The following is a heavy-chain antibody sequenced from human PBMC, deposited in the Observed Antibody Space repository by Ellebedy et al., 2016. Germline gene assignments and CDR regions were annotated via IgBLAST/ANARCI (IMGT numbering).Heavy chain of an antibody. D-gene: IGHD6-13*01. CDR2: INAGNGNR. CDR3: AVGSVLAAAGPTARFDP. V-gene: IGHV1-3*01. CDR1: GYTFTSYA. Sequence: ASVKVSCKASGYTFTSYAMHWVRQAPGQRLEWIGWINAGNGNRKYSQKFQGRVTITRDTSASTAYMELSSLRSEDTAVYYCAVGSVLAAAGPTARFDPWGQGTLVTVSS. J-gene: IGHJ5*02.